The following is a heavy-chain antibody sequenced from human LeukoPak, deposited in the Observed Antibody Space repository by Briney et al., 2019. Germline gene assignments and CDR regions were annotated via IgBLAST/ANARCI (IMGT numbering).Heavy chain of an antibody. V-gene: IGHV4-34*01. Sequence: SETLSLTCAVYGGSFSGYYWSWIRQPPGKGLEWIGEINHSGSTNYNPSLKSRVTISVDTSKNQFSLKLSSVTAADTAVYYCAVDFWSGYFENWFDPWGQGTLVTVSS. CDR3: AVDFWSGYFENWFDP. D-gene: IGHD3-3*01. CDR2: INHSGST. J-gene: IGHJ5*02. CDR1: GGSFSGYY.